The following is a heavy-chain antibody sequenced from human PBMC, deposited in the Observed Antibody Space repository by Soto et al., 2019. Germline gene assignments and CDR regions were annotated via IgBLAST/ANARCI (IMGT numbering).Heavy chain of an antibody. CDR2: IYYSGST. V-gene: IGHV4-30-4*01. CDR3: ARDLFESGSYDY. Sequence: PSETLSLTCTVSGGSISSGDYYWSWIRQPPGKGLEWIGYIYYSGSTYYNPSLKSRVTIPVDTSKNQFSLKLSSVTAADTAVYYCARDLFESGSYDYWGQGTLVTVSS. CDR1: GGSISSGDYY. D-gene: IGHD1-26*01. J-gene: IGHJ4*02.